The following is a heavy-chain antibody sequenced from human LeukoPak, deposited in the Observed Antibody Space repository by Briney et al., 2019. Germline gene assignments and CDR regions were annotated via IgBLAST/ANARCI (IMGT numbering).Heavy chain of an antibody. CDR2: INSDGSST. Sequence: PGGSLRLSCAASGFTFSSYWMHWVRQAPGKGLVRVSRINSDGSSTSYADSVKGRFTISRDNAKNTLYLQMNSLRAEDTAVYYCARDSIVGATPFDYWGQGTLVTVSS. CDR3: ARDSIVGATPFDY. J-gene: IGHJ4*02. D-gene: IGHD1-26*01. V-gene: IGHV3-74*01. CDR1: GFTFSSYW.